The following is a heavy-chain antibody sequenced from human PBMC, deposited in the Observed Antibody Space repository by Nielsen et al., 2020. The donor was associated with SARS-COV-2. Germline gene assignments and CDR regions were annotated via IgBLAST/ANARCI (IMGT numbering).Heavy chain of an antibody. Sequence: LRLSCTVSGDSISSGSYYWSWIRQPAGKGLEWIGRIYRSGRTNYNPSLKSRVTISLDTSENQFSLKLSSVTAADTAVYYCARDPLSGFFYFDYWGQGTLVTVSS. D-gene: IGHD3-10*01. J-gene: IGHJ4*02. CDR1: GDSISSGSYY. CDR3: ARDPLSGFFYFDY. CDR2: IYRSGRT. V-gene: IGHV4-61*02.